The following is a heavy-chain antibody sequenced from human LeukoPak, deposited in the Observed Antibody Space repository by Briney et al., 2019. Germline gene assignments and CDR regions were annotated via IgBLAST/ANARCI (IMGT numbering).Heavy chain of an antibody. Sequence: PSETLSLTCAVSGDSISSSNWGSWVRQPPGKGLERIGEIYHSGNTNYNPSLKSRVTISLDKSKNQFSLKLSFVTAADTAVYYCARKVLTYSLDYWGQGTLVTVSS. D-gene: IGHD2-15*01. CDR2: IYHSGNT. CDR3: ARKVLTYSLDY. CDR1: GDSISSSNW. J-gene: IGHJ4*02. V-gene: IGHV4-4*02.